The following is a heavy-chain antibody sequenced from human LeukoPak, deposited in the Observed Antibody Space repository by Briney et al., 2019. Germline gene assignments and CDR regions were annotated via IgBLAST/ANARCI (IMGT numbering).Heavy chain of an antibody. CDR1: GGSISSGGYY. CDR2: MSQSGST. V-gene: IGHV4-30-2*01. CDR3: ARSGTYRGYFDY. Sequence: PSQTLSLTCTVTGGSISSGGYYWTWIRQPPGKGLEWIGYMSQSGSTYYNPSLKSRVTISVDTSKNQFSLKLNSVTAADTAVYYCARSGTYRGYFDYWGQGTLVTVSS. D-gene: IGHD1-26*01. J-gene: IGHJ4*02.